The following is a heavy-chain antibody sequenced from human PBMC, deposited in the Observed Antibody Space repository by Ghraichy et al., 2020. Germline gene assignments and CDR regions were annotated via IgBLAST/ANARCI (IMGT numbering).Heavy chain of an antibody. CDR1: GFTFSSYA. Sequence: GESLNISCAASGFTFSSYAMSWVRQAPGKGLEWVSALSGSGVSTYYADSVKGRFTISRDNAKNTLFLQMSSLRAEETAIYYCAKHPAVGSYYYMDVWGKGTTVTVSS. CDR2: LSGSGVST. V-gene: IGHV3-23*01. J-gene: IGHJ6*03. D-gene: IGHD3-10*01. CDR3: AKHPAVGSYYYMDV.